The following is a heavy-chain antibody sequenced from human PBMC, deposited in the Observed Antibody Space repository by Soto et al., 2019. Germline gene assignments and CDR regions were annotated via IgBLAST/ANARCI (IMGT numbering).Heavy chain of an antibody. Sequence: QVQLVESGGGVVQPGRSLRLSCAASGFTFSSYGMHWVRQAPGKGLEWVAVISYDGSDKYYADSVKGRFTISRDNSKNTLYLQMNSLRAEDTAVYYCAKETRALRLPRRVYFDYWGQGTLVTVSS. V-gene: IGHV3-30*18. CDR2: ISYDGSDK. J-gene: IGHJ4*02. CDR1: GFTFSSYG. CDR3: AKETRALRLPRRVYFDY. D-gene: IGHD5-12*01.